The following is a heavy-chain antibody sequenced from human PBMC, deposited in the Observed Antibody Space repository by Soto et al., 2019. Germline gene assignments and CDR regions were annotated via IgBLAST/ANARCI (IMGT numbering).Heavy chain of an antibody. J-gene: IGHJ4*02. CDR3: AKDLEYTVRGAHFDY. CDR2: ISGSGGST. D-gene: IGHD3-10*01. Sequence: GGSLRLSCAASGFTFSSYAMSWVRQAPGKGLEWVSAISGSGGSTYYADSVKGRFTISRDNSKNTLYLQMNSLRAEDTAVYYCAKDLEYTVRGAHFDYWGQGTLVTVSS. CDR1: GFTFSSYA. V-gene: IGHV3-23*01.